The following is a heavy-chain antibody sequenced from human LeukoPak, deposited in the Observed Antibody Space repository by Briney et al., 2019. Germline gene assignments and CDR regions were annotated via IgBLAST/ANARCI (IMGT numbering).Heavy chain of an antibody. J-gene: IGHJ1*01. CDR3: ARAVAVAGRPEYFHH. Sequence: GGSLRLSCAASGFTVSSNYMSWVRQAPGKGLEWVSVIYSGGDTYYADSVKGRFSISRDDSKNTLYLQVNSLRAEDTAVYYCARAVAVAGRPEYFHHWGQGTLVTVSS. D-gene: IGHD6-19*01. V-gene: IGHV3-66*01. CDR2: IYSGGDT. CDR1: GFTVSSNY.